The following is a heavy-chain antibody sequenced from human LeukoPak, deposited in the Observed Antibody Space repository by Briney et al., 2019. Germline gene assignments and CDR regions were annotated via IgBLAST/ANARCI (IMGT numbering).Heavy chain of an antibody. Sequence: GGSLRLSCAASGFTFSSYAMSWVRQAPGKGLEWVSSISGSGTNTYYADSVKGRFTISRDNSRNLLFLQMSSLRVEDTAVYYCAKRRHYYGSRDYYRGPWGQGTLVTVSS. V-gene: IGHV3-23*01. CDR3: AKRRHYYGSRDYYRGP. J-gene: IGHJ5*02. CDR2: ISGSGTNT. CDR1: GFTFSSYA. D-gene: IGHD3-10*01.